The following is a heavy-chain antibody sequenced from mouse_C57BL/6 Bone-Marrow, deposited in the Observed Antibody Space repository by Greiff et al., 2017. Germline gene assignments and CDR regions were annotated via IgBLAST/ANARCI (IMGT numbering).Heavy chain of an antibody. CDR1: GFNIKDDY. Sequence: VQLKESGAVLVRPGASVKLSCTASGFNIKDDYIHWVKQRPEQGLEWIGWIDPEIGDTEYASKFQGKATITSDTSSNTAYLQLSSLTSEDTAVDYCSSFDGNYFDFWGQGTPLTGAS. CDR2: IDPEIGDT. D-gene: IGHD2-3*01. CDR3: SSFDGNYFDF. J-gene: IGHJ2*01. V-gene: IGHV14-4*01.